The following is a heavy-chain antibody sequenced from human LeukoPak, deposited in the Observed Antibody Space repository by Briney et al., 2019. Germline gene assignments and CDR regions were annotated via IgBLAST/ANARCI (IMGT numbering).Heavy chain of an antibody. V-gene: IGHV3-30*04. D-gene: IGHD1-20*01. CDR3: AREVVQITAGYFDY. CDR2: ISLDGRRQ. CDR1: GFTFSSHA. Sequence: GGSLTHSFAATGFTFSSHAIHWVRQAAGKGLEGVAVISLDGRRQYYADSVKGRSTISRDNSKNTLYLQMDSLKPEDTAVYYCAREVVQITAGYFDYWGQGTLVTVSS. J-gene: IGHJ4*02.